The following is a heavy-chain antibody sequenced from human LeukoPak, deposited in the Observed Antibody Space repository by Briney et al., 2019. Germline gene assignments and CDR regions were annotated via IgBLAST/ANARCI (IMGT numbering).Heavy chain of an antibody. CDR3: AREPICSSASCYEGWFDP. CDR1: GGSFSDYY. CDR2: IYYSGST. V-gene: IGHV4-30-4*01. Sequence: SETLSLTCAVYGGSFSDYYWSWIRQPPGKGLEWIGYIYYSGSTYYNPSLKSRVTISVDTSKNQFSLKLSSVTAADTAVYYCAREPICSSASCYEGWFDPWGQGTLVTVSS. D-gene: IGHD2-2*01. J-gene: IGHJ5*02.